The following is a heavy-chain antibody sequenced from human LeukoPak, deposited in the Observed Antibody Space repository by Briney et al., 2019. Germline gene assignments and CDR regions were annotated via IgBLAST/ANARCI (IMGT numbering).Heavy chain of an antibody. CDR2: INHSGST. CDR1: GGSFSGYY. Sequence: PSETLSLNCAVYGGSFSGYYWSWIRQPPGKGLEWIGEINHSGSTNYNPSLKSRVTISGDTSKNQFSLNLSSVTAADTAVYYCARGRRRSSSWSFDYWGQGTLVTVSS. V-gene: IGHV4-34*01. CDR3: ARGRRRSSSWSFDY. D-gene: IGHD6-13*01. J-gene: IGHJ4*02.